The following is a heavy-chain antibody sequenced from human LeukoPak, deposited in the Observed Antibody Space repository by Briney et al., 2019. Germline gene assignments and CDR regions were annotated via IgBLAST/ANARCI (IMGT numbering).Heavy chain of an antibody. D-gene: IGHD5-12*01. V-gene: IGHV3-64D*06. CDR1: GFTFSSYA. Sequence: GGSLRLSCSASGFTFSSYAMHWVRQAPGKGLEYVSAISSNGGSTYYADSVKGRFTISRDNSKNTLYLQMSSLRAEDTAVYYCVNAGYSGYDPPDYWGQGTLVTVSS. J-gene: IGHJ4*02. CDR3: VNAGYSGYDPPDY. CDR2: ISSNGGST.